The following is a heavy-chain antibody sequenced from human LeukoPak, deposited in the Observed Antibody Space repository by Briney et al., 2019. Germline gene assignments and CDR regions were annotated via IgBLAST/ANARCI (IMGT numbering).Heavy chain of an antibody. D-gene: IGHD3-22*01. V-gene: IGHV3-23*01. J-gene: IGHJ4*02. CDR2: ISGSGGST. Sequence: GGSLRLSCAASGFNFANHAMSWVRQTPGKGLEWVSAISGSGGSTYYADSVKGRFTISRDNSKNTLYLQMNSLRAEDTAVYYCAEPEGGYYDIRPDWGQGTLVTVSS. CDR3: AEPEGGYYDIRPD. CDR1: GFNFANHA.